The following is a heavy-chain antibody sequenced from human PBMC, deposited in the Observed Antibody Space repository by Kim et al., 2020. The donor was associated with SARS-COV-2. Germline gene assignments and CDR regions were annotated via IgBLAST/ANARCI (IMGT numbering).Heavy chain of an antibody. CDR3: ARDSGNYYGSFDY. D-gene: IGHD1-26*01. J-gene: IGHJ4*02. V-gene: IGHV1-3*01. Sequence: YSQKFRGRVTFSRDTSAGTAYMELSSLRSEDTAVYYCARDSGNYYGSFDYWGQGPRVTVSS.